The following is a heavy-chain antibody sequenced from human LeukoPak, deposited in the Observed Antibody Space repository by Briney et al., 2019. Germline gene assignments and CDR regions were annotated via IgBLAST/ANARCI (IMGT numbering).Heavy chain of an antibody. V-gene: IGHV5-51*01. J-gene: IGHJ2*01. CDR2: IHPGDSDA. CDR3: ARSPRKYWYFDL. CDR1: GYSFTSYW. Sequence: GESLKISCKGSGYSFTSYWIGWVRQMPGKGLEWMVIIHPGDSDARYSPSFQGQVTISDDKSISTAYLQWTSLKASDTAIYYCARSPRKYWYFDLWGRGTLVTVSS.